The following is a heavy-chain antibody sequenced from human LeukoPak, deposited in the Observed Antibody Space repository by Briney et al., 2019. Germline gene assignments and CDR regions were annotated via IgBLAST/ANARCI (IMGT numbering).Heavy chain of an antibody. CDR1: GGSISGYY. D-gene: IGHD2-21*01. J-gene: IGHJ3*02. Sequence: SETLSLTCSVSGGSISGYYWSWIRQPPGKGLEWIGYIYYSGSTNYNPSLKSRVTISVDTSKNQFSLELSSVTAADTAVYYCASSSDPDAFDIWGQGTMVTVSS. CDR2: IYYSGST. CDR3: ASSSDPDAFDI. V-gene: IGHV4-59*01.